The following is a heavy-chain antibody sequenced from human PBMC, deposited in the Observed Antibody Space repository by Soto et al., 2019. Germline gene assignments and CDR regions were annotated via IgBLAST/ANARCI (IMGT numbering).Heavy chain of an antibody. D-gene: IGHD3-10*01. Sequence: NPGGSLRLSCAASGFTFSNAWMSWVRQAPEKGLEWVGRIKSKNDGGTTDYAAPVKGRFTISRDDSKNTLYLQMNSLKTEDTAVYYCTTGYGSGSYGAWFDPWGQGTLVTVSS. CDR2: IKSKNDGGTT. V-gene: IGHV3-15*01. CDR1: GFTFSNAW. J-gene: IGHJ5*02. CDR3: TTGYGSGSYGAWFDP.